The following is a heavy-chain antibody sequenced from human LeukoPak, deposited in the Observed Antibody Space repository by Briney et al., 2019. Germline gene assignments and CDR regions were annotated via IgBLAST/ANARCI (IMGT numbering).Heavy chain of an antibody. CDR3: ARDQDLYVWGSYRCYYYYYGMDV. CDR2: IWYDGSNK. J-gene: IGHJ6*02. V-gene: IGHV3-33*01. CDR1: GFTFSSYG. Sequence: GGSLRLSCAASGFTFSSYGMHWVRQAPGKGLEWVAVIWYDGSNKYYADSVKGRFTISRGNSKNTLYLQMNSLRAEDTAVYYCARDQDLYVWGSYRCYYYYYGMDVWGQGTTVTVSS. D-gene: IGHD3-16*02.